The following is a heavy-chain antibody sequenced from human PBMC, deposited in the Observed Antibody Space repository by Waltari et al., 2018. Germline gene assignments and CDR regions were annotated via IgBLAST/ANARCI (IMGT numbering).Heavy chain of an antibody. V-gene: IGHV1-18*01. CDR1: GYTFTSRG. CDR2: INTQNGRP. J-gene: IGHJ4*02. CDR3: ARTCISAACYMIY. D-gene: IGHD2-2*02. Sequence: QVQLVQSGGEMKEPGASVKVSCKASGYTFTSRGINWVRQAPGQGLEWMGWINTQNGRPNYEQNLQGRVTMTADTSTTTAYMELRSLKSDDTAIYYCARTCISAACYMIYWGQGTLVTVSA.